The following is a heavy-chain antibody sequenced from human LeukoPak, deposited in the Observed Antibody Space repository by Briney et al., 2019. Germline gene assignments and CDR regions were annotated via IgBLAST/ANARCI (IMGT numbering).Heavy chain of an antibody. CDR2: INPSGGST. CDR1: GYTFTGYY. V-gene: IGHV1-46*01. D-gene: IGHD2-2*01. Sequence: ASVKVSCKASGYTFTGYYMHWVRQAPGQGLEWMGIINPSGGSTSYAQKFQGRGTMTSDTSTSTVYMELSSLRSEDTAVYYCARPGYCSSTSCFYYFDYWGQGTLVTVSS. CDR3: ARPGYCSSTSCFYYFDY. J-gene: IGHJ4*02.